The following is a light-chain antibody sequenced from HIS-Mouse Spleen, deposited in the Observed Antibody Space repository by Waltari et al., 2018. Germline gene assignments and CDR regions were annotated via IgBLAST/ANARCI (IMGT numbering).Light chain of an antibody. J-gene: IGLJ2*01. CDR3: QAWDSSTHVV. CDR1: KLGDKY. CDR2: QDS. V-gene: IGLV3-1*01. Sequence: SYELTQPPSVSVSPGQTASIPCSGDKLGDKYSSWYQQKPAQSPVLVIYQDSKGPSGIPERFSGSNSGNTATLTISGTQAMDEADYYCQAWDSSTHVVFGGGTKLTVL.